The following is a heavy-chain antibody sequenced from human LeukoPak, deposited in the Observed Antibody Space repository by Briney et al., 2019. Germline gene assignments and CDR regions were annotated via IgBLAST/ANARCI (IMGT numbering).Heavy chain of an antibody. CDR1: GFTFSSYS. D-gene: IGHD5-18*01. CDR3: AASTKHTATVDY. Sequence: GGSLRLSCAASGFTFSSYSMNWVRQAPGKGLEWVSSIGSSSSYIYYADSVKGRFTISRDNAKNSLSLQMNSLRAEDTAVYYCAASTKHTATVDYWGQGTLVTVSS. J-gene: IGHJ4*02. V-gene: IGHV3-21*01. CDR2: IGSSSSYI.